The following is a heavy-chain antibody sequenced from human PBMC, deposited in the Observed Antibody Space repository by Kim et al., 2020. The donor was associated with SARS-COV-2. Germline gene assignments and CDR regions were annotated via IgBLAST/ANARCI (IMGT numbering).Heavy chain of an antibody. CDR2: ISGSGGST. D-gene: IGHD3-3*01. CDR3: ANGYDFWSGYYFDY. V-gene: IGHV3-23*01. J-gene: IGHJ4*02. Sequence: GGSPRLSCAASGFTFSSYAMSWVRQAPGKGLEWVSAISGSGGSTYYADSVKGRFTISRDNSKNTLYLQMNSLRAEDTAVYYCANGYDFWSGYYFDYWGQGTLVTVSS. CDR1: GFTFSSYA.